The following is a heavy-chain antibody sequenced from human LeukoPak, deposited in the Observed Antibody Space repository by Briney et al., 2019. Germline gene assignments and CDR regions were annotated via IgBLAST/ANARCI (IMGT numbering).Heavy chain of an antibody. Sequence: SGPTLVSPTQTLTLTCTFSGFSLSTSGVGVGWIRQPPGKALEWLALIYWDDDKRYSPSLKSRLTITKDTSKNQVVLTMTNMDTVDTATYYCAHRRSGWYYYYYYMDVWGKGTTVTVSS. V-gene: IGHV2-5*02. CDR2: IYWDDDK. D-gene: IGHD6-19*01. CDR1: GFSLSTSGVG. CDR3: AHRRSGWYYYYYYMDV. J-gene: IGHJ6*03.